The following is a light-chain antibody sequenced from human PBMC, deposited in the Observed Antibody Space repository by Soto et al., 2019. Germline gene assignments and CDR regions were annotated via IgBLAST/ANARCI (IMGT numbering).Light chain of an antibody. J-gene: IGKJ1*01. V-gene: IGKV3-20*01. CDR2: ATS. Sequence: DIVLTQSPGTLSLSPGERATLSCRASQSVSGCYVALYQQKYGQPPMLLIYATSRRTTGIPEWFSSSWSGTVLTLTNSRLEHEYVAVYYCHHYGSTPWTFGQGTTVEIK. CDR1: QSVSGCY. CDR3: HHYGSTPWT.